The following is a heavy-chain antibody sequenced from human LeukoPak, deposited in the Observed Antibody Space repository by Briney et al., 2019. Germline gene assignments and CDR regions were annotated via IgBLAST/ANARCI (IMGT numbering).Heavy chain of an antibody. Sequence: SETLSLTCAVYGGSFSGYYWSWIRQPPGKGLEWIGEINHSGSTNYNPSLKSRVTISVDTSKNQFSLKLSSVTAADTAVYYCARGAPPDIVVVPAAIFGNGKDFDYWGQGTLVTVSS. CDR2: INHSGST. CDR1: GGSFSGYY. CDR3: ARGAPPDIVVVPAAIFGNGKDFDY. V-gene: IGHV4-34*01. J-gene: IGHJ4*02. D-gene: IGHD2-2*01.